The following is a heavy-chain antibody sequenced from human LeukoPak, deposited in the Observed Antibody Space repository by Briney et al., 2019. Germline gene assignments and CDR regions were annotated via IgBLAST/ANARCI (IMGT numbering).Heavy chain of an antibody. CDR1: GGSFSGYY. V-gene: IGHV4-34*01. J-gene: IGHJ4*02. D-gene: IGHD3-10*01. CDR3: ARHFFPSDSGSFRTPFDY. CDR2: INHSGST. Sequence: PSETLSLTCAVYGGSFSGYYWSWIRQPPGKGLEWIGEINHSGSTNYNPSLKSRVTISVDTSKNQFSLKLSSVTAADTAVYYCARHFFPSDSGSFRTPFDYWGQGALVTVSS.